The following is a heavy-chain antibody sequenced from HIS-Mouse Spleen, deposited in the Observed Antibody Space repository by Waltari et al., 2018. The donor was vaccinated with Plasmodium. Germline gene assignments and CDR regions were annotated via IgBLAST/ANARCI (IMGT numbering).Heavy chain of an antibody. CDR3: ARSIAATVTFYFDY. D-gene: IGHD6-13*01. CDR2: ICYSGST. Sequence: QVQLQESGPGLVKPSQTLSLTCTVSGGSISSGGYYWSWIRQHPGKGLEWIGYICYSGSTYYNPSLKSRVTISVDTSKNQFSLKLSSVTAADTAVYYCARSIAATVTFYFDYWGQGTLVTVSS. CDR1: GGSISSGGYY. V-gene: IGHV4-31*03. J-gene: IGHJ4*02.